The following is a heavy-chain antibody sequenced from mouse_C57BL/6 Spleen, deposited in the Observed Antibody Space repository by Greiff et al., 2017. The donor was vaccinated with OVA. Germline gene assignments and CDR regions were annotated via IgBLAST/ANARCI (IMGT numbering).Heavy chain of an antibody. CDR2: ISSGGSYT. V-gene: IGHV5-6*01. CDR3: ARGGDGYFYAMDY. D-gene: IGHD2-3*01. Sequence: EVMLVESGGDLVKPGGSLKLSCAASGFTFSSYGMSWVRQTPDKRLEWVATISSGGSYTYYPDSVKGRFPISRDNAQNTLYLQMSSLKSEDTAMYYCARGGDGYFYAMDYWGQGTSVTVSS. CDR1: GFTFSSYG. J-gene: IGHJ4*01.